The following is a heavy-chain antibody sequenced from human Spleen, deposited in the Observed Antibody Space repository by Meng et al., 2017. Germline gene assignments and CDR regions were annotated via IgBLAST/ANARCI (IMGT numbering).Heavy chain of an antibody. J-gene: IGHJ4*02. CDR2: IYHSGST. D-gene: IGHD3-16*01. CDR1: GYSISSGYY. V-gene: IGHV4-38-2*02. CDR3: ARDSVMITFGGVKDY. Sequence: GSLRLSCTVSGYSISSGYYWGWIRQPPGKGLEWIGSIYHSGSTYYNPSLKSRVTISVDTSKNQFSLKLSSVTAADTAVYYCARDSVMITFGGVKDYWGQGTLVTVS.